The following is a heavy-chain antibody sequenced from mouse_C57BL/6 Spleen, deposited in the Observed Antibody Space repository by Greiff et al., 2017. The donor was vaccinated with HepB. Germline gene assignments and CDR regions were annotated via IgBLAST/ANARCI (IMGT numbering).Heavy chain of an antibody. CDR3: AREGGYLDY. J-gene: IGHJ2*01. Sequence: VQLQQSGAELVRPGSSVKLSCKASGYTFTSYWTHWVKQRPIQGLEWIGNIDPSDSETHYNQKFKDKATLTVDKSSSTAYMQRSSLTSEDSAVYYCAREGGYLDYWGQGTTLTVSS. CDR2: IDPSDSET. CDR1: GYTFTSYW. V-gene: IGHV1-52*01.